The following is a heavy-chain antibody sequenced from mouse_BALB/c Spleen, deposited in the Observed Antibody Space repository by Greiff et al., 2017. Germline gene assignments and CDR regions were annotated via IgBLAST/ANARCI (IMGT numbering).Heavy chain of an antibody. CDR2: ISSGGSYT. CDR3: ARQESFAY. CDR1: GFTFSSYG. V-gene: IGHV5-6*01. J-gene: IGHJ3*01. Sequence: EVQLVESGGDLVKPGGSLKLSCAASGFTFSSYGMSWVRQTPDKRLEWVATISSGGSYTYYPDSVKGRFTISRDNAKNTLYLQMSSLKSEDTAMYYCARQESFAYWGQGTLVTVSA.